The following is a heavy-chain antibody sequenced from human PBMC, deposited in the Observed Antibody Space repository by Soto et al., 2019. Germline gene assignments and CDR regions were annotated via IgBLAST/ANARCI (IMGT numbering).Heavy chain of an antibody. D-gene: IGHD3-10*01. CDR3: AKDGEYYYGSGSYHYGPGYGMDV. Sequence: ASVKVSCKASGYTFTSHNVNWVRQATGQGLEWMGWMDPSSGDTGYEQKFQGRVTMTRNTSRSTAYMELSSLRAEDTAVYYCAKDGEYYYGSGSYHYGPGYGMDVWGQGTTVTVSS. J-gene: IGHJ6*02. CDR1: GYTFTSHN. V-gene: IGHV1-8*01. CDR2: MDPSSGDT.